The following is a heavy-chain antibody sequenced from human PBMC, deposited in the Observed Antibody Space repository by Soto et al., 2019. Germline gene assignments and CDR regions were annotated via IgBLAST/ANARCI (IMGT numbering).Heavy chain of an antibody. CDR1: GFTVSSNY. V-gene: IGHV3-74*01. Sequence: GGSLRLSCAASGFTVSSNYMSWVRQAPGKGLVWVSRISSDGSGTTYADSVKGRFTISRDNAKDTLYLQMNSLRAEDTAVYYCARVGVPGAFDIWGQGTMVTVSS. CDR3: ARVGVPGAFDI. CDR2: ISSDGSGT. D-gene: IGHD6-6*01. J-gene: IGHJ3*02.